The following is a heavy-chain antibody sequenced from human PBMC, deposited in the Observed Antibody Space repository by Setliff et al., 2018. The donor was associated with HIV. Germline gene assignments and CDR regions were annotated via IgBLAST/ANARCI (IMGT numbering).Heavy chain of an antibody. Sequence: KTSETLSLTCTVSGGSISSSSYYWGWIRQPPGKGLEWIGSIYYSGSTYYNPSLKSRVTISVDTSKNQFSLKLSSVTAADTAVYYCARSVPRYCSGGSCYPPLFDYWGQGTLVTSPQ. CDR1: GGSISSSSYY. V-gene: IGHV4-39*01. CDR2: IYYSGST. D-gene: IGHD2-15*01. J-gene: IGHJ4*02. CDR3: ARSVPRYCSGGSCYPPLFDY.